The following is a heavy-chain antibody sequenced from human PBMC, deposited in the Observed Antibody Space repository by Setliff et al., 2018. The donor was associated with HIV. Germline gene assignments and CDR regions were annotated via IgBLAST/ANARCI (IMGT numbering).Heavy chain of an antibody. CDR2: INPNNGGT. CDR3: ARDGYYDSSGYSAFDI. D-gene: IGHD3-22*01. V-gene: IGHV1-2*06. J-gene: IGHJ3*02. CDR1: GYTFTDYY. Sequence: VASVKVSCKASGYTFTDYYIHWVRQAPGQGLEWMGRINPNNGGTNYAQKFQGRVTMTRDTSISTAYMELSRLRSDDTAVYYCARDGYYDSSGYSAFDIWGQGTVVTVSS.